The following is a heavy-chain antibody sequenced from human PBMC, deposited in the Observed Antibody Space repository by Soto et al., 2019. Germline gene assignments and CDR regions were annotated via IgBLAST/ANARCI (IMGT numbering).Heavy chain of an antibody. CDR2: IFSSGTT. V-gene: IGHV4-30-4*01. CDR1: GDSISSGNKY. J-gene: IGHJ6*01. CDR3: ARVPSPFDYYYAMDV. Sequence: PSETLSLTCTVSGDSISSGNKYWSWIRQAPGKGLEWIGYIFSSGTTYYNPSLKSRLTMSLDTFQNQFSLRLASVTDADSAVYYCARVPSPFDYYYAMDVWGQGTTVTVSS. D-gene: IGHD3-16*01.